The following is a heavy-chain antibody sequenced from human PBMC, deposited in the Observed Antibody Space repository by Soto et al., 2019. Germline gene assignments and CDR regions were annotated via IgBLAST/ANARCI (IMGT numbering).Heavy chain of an antibody. J-gene: IGHJ5*02. D-gene: IGHD5-18*01. CDR3: AREKNGYGLWP. V-gene: IGHV1-18*01. CDR1: GYTFTSYG. Sequence: ASVKVSCKASGYTFTSYGISWVRQAPGQGLEWMGWISAYNGNTNYAQKLQGRVTMTRNTSISTAYMELSSLRSEDTAVYYCAREKNGYGLWPWGQGTLVTVS. CDR2: ISAYNGNT.